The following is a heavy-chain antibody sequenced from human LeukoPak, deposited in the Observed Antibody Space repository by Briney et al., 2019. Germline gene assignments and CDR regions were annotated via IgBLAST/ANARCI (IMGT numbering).Heavy chain of an antibody. Sequence: GASVKVSCKASGGTFSSYAISWVRQAPGQGLEWMGGIIPIFGTANYAQRFQGRVTITADESTSTAYMELSSLRSEDTAVYYCARDRRPSGSYSPFDYWGQGTLVTVSS. D-gene: IGHD1-26*01. CDR1: GGTFSSYA. CDR3: ARDRRPSGSYSPFDY. J-gene: IGHJ4*02. CDR2: IIPIFGTA. V-gene: IGHV1-69*01.